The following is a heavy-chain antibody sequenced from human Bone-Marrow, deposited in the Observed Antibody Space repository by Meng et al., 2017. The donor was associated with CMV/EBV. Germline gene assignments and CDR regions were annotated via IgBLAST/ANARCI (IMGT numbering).Heavy chain of an antibody. V-gene: IGHV3-30*04. Sequence: GGSLRLSCAASGFTFSSYAMHWVRQAPGKGLEWVAVISYDGSNKYYADSVKGRFTISRDNSKNTLYLQMNSLRAEDTAVYYCARGGVVVVPAAISYYYYGMVVWGQGTTVTVSS. CDR3: ARGGVVVVPAAISYYYYGMVV. CDR1: GFTFSSYA. J-gene: IGHJ6*02. CDR2: ISYDGSNK. D-gene: IGHD2-2*01.